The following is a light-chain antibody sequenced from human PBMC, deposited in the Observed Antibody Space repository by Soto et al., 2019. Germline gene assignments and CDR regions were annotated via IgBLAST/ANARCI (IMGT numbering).Light chain of an antibody. CDR2: GAS. CDR1: QSVSSNY. J-gene: IGKJ4*01. Sequence: EILLTQSPGTLSLSPGERATLSCRASQSVSSNYLAWYQQKPGQAPRLLIYGASSSSTGIPDRFSGSGSGTDFTLTISRLEPDDFAVYYCQRYGTSALAFGGGIKVEIK. CDR3: QRYGTSALA. V-gene: IGKV3-20*01.